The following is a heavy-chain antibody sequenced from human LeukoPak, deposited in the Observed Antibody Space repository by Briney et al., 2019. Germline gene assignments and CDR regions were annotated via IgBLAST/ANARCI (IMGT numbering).Heavy chain of an antibody. V-gene: IGHV4-59*01. CDR1: GGSISSYY. Sequence: PSETLSLTCTVSGGSISSYYRSWVRQPPGKGLEWIGDIYYSGSTNYNASLRSRVTISVKTTKKKCSLKQINMPAADTAVYYCARNGWLSHYYYYFMDVWGKGTTVTVSS. CDR2: IYYSGST. J-gene: IGHJ6*03. D-gene: IGHD3-9*01. CDR3: ARNGWLSHYYYYFMDV.